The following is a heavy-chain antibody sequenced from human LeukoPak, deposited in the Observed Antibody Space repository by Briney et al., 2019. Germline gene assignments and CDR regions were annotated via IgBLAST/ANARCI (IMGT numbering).Heavy chain of an antibody. CDR1: GFTFDDYA. J-gene: IGHJ6*02. V-gene: IGHV3-9*01. CDR2: ISWNSGSI. CDR3: ATSKEHGMDV. Sequence: GGSLRLSCAASGFTFDDYAMHWVRQAPGKGLEWVSGISWNSGSIGYADSVKGRFTISRDNAKNSLYLQMNSLRAEDTALYYCATSKEHGMDVWGQGTTVTVSS.